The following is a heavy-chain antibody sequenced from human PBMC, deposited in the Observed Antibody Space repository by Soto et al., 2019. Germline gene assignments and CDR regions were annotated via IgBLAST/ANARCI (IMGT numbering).Heavy chain of an antibody. Sequence: ASVKVSCKASGYTFTGYYMHWVRQAPGQRLEWMGWINPNSGGTNYAQKFQGRVTMTRDTSMSTAYMELSRLRSDDTAVYYCARTHPRLQQAYYYYGMDVWGKGTTVTVPS. V-gene: IGHV1-2*02. D-gene: IGHD6-13*01. CDR3: ARTHPRLQQAYYYYGMDV. CDR2: INPNSGGT. CDR1: GYTFTGYY. J-gene: IGHJ6*04.